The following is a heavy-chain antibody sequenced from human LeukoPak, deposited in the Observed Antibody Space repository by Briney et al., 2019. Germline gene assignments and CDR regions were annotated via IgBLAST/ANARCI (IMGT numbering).Heavy chain of an antibody. CDR3: ARGGAARLHFQN. CDR2: INHSGST. Sequence: KPSETLSLTCAVYGGSFSGYYWSWIRQPPGKGLEWIGEINHSGSTNYNPSLQSRVTISVDTSKNQFSLSLNSVTAADTAVYYCARGGAARLHFQNWGQGTLVTVSS. CDR1: GGSFSGYY. D-gene: IGHD6-6*01. V-gene: IGHV4-34*01. J-gene: IGHJ1*01.